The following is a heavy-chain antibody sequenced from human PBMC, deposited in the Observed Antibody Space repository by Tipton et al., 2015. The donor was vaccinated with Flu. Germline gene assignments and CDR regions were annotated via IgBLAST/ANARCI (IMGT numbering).Heavy chain of an antibody. CDR1: GGSISSYY. CDR3: ARESTPAGVLEWLPYYYYYYMDV. Sequence: TLSLTCTVSGGSISSYYWSWIRQPAGKGLEWIGRIYTSGSTNYNPSLKSRVTMSVDTSKNQFSLKLSSVTAADTAVYYCARESTPAGVLEWLPYYYYYYMDVWGKGTTVTVSS. D-gene: IGHD3-3*01. V-gene: IGHV4-4*07. CDR2: IYTSGST. J-gene: IGHJ6*03.